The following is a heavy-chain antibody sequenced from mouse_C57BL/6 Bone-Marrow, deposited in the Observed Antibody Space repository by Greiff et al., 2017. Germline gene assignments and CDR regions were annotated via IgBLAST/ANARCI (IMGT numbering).Heavy chain of an antibody. V-gene: IGHV10-1*01. J-gene: IGHJ3*01. CDR3: VSPYYYGSSYSFAG. CDR2: IRSKSNNYAT. D-gene: IGHD1-1*01. Sequence: EVMLVESGGGLVQPKGSLKLSCAASGFSFNTYAMNWVRQAPGKGLEWVARIRSKSNNYATYYADSVKDRFTNARGDSESILYLKMNDLKTEDTGMYCDVSPYYYGSSYSFAGWSQGTLVTVSA. CDR1: GFSFNTYA.